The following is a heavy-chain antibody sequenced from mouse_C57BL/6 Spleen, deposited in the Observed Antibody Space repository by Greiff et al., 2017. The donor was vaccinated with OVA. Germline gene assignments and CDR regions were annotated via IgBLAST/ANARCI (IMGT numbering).Heavy chain of an antibody. J-gene: IGHJ4*01. Sequence: QVQLQQSGPGLVAPSQSLSITCTVSGFSLTSYGVHWVRQPPGKGLEWLVVIWSDGSTTYNSALKSRLSISKDNSKSQVFLKMNSLQTDDTAMYYCARHEENYSNYGYAMDYWGQGTSVTVSS. CDR3: ARHEENYSNYGYAMDY. CDR2: IWSDGST. D-gene: IGHD2-5*01. V-gene: IGHV2-6-1*01. CDR1: GFSLTSYG.